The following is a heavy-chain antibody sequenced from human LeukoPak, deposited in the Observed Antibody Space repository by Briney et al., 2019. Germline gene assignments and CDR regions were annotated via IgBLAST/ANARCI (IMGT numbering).Heavy chain of an antibody. CDR2: ISGSGGST. D-gene: IGHD3-10*01. CDR3: AKSHYHRGAQSYYYGMDV. J-gene: IGHJ6*02. Sequence: PGGSLRLSCAASGFTFSSYAMSWVRQAPGKGLEWVSAISGSGGSTYYADSVKGRFTISRDNSKNTLYLQMNSLRAEDTAVYYCAKSHYHRGAQSYYYGMDVWGQGTTVTVSS. V-gene: IGHV3-23*01. CDR1: GFTFSSYA.